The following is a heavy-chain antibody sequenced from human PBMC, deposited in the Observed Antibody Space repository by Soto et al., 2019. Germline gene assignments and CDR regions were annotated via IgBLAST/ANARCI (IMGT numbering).Heavy chain of an antibody. CDR1: GFTFNTYW. Sequence: VQLVESGGGFCAASGFTFNTYWMHWVRQAPGKGLVWLSRINSDGSSTIYADSVKGRFTISRDNAKNTLYLQMNSLRAEDTAVYYCAKYHYYDGNWGQGTLVTVSS. J-gene: IGHJ4*02. V-gene: IGHV3-74*01. CDR3: AKYHYYDGN. CDR2: INSDGSST. D-gene: IGHD3-22*01.